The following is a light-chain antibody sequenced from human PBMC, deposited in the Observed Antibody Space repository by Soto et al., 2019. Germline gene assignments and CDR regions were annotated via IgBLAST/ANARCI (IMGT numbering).Light chain of an antibody. CDR2: GAS. J-gene: IGKJ5*01. CDR1: QSVSTY. CDR3: QQRSNGIT. V-gene: IGKV3-11*01. Sequence: EIVLTQSPATLSLSPGERATLSCRASQSVSTYLAWYQQTPGQGPRLLIYGASNRATGIPARFSGSGSGTDLTLTISSLEPEDFAVYYCQQRSNGITFGQGTRLEI.